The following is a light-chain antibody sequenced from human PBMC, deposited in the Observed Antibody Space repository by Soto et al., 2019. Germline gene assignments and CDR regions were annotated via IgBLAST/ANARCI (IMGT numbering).Light chain of an antibody. CDR1: SSDVGSYNS. Sequence: QSVLTQPASVSGSPGQSISISCTGTSSDVGSYNSVSWYLQHPGKAPNLMIFEVTNRPSGVSTRFSGFKSGNTASLTISGLQADDEADYYCSSYTGSTTLVVFGGGTKLTVL. CDR2: EVT. CDR3: SSYTGSTTLVV. J-gene: IGLJ3*02. V-gene: IGLV2-14*01.